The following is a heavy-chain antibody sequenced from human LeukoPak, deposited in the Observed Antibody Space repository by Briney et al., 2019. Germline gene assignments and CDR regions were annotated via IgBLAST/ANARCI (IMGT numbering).Heavy chain of an antibody. J-gene: IGHJ6*03. D-gene: IGHD2-2*01. CDR1: GGSISSYY. Sequence: KPSETLSLTCTVSGGSISSYYWSWIRQPPEKGLEWIGYIYYSGSTNYNPSLKSRVTISVDTSKNQFSLKLSSVTAADTAVYYCARGVRYCSSTSCPYYYYYYMDVWGKGTTVTVSS. V-gene: IGHV4-59*01. CDR2: IYYSGST. CDR3: ARGVRYCSSTSCPYYYYYYMDV.